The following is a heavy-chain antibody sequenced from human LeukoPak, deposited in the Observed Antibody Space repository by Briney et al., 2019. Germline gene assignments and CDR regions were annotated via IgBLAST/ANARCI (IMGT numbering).Heavy chain of an antibody. Sequence: SSETLSLTCTVSGGSISSSSDYWGWIRQPPGKGLEWIGHMFYSGTTSYNPSLKSRVAISVDTFKSRVSLTVTSVTAADTAVYYCVGEKSFFGEAIWSQGTLVTVSS. D-gene: IGHD3-10*01. CDR1: GGSISSSSDY. CDR3: VGEKSFFGEAI. V-gene: IGHV4-61*01. J-gene: IGHJ3*02. CDR2: MFYSGTT.